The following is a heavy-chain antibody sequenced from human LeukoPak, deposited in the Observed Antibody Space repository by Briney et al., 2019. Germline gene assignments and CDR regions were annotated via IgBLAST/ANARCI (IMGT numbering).Heavy chain of an antibody. V-gene: IGHV3-23*01. D-gene: IGHD3-22*01. J-gene: IGHJ4*02. CDR1: GFTFSSSA. CDR3: ARGFQSYYYDSSGYMALGY. Sequence: GGSLRLSCAASGFTFSSSAMTWVRQAPGKGLEWVSGISADGGRTYYADSVKGRFTISRDNSKNTLYLQMNSLRAEDTAVYYCARGFQSYYYDSSGYMALGYWGQGTLVTVSS. CDR2: ISADGGRT.